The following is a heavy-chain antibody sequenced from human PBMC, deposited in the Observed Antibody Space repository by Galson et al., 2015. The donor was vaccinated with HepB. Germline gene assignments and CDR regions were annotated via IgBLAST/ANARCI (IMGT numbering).Heavy chain of an antibody. J-gene: IGHJ6*02. CDR1: GYTFTNYA. CDR3: ARVTSIYYYNSSYSYHYYGMDV. CDR2: INTNTGNP. V-gene: IGHV7-4-1*02. Sequence: SVKVSCKASGYTFTNYAMNWVRQAPGRGLEWLGWINTNTGNPTYAQGFTGRFVFSLDASVNTAYLQISSLKAEDSAFYYCARVTSIYYYNSSYSYHYYGMDVWGQGTTVTVSS. D-gene: IGHD3-22*01.